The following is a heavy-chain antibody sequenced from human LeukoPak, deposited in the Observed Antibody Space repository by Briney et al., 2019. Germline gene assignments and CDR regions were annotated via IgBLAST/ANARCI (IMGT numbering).Heavy chain of an antibody. CDR2: MNPNSGNT. CDR1: GYTFTTYD. V-gene: IGHV1-8*03. J-gene: IGHJ6*03. D-gene: IGHD6-6*01. CDR3: ARGAGSSSAYYYYYYYMDV. Sequence: GASVKVSCKGSGYTFTTYDINWVRQATGQGLEWMGWMNPNSGNTGYAQKFQGRVSITRNTSISTAYMELSSLRSEDTAVYYCARGAGSSSAYYYYYYYMDVWGKGTTVTVSS.